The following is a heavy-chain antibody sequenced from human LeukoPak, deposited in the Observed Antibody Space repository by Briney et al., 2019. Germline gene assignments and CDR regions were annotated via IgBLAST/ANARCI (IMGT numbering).Heavy chain of an antibody. CDR1: GYTFTGYY. J-gene: IGHJ4*02. V-gene: IGHV1-2*02. CDR3: AKSFWLVATTKESAVAGN. Sequence: ASVKVSCKASGYTFTGYYMHWVRQAPGQGLGWMGWINPNSGGTNYAQKFQGRVTMTRDTSISTAYMELSRLRSDDTAVYYCAKSFWLVATTKESAVAGNWGQGTLVTVSS. CDR2: INPNSGGT. D-gene: IGHD5-12*01.